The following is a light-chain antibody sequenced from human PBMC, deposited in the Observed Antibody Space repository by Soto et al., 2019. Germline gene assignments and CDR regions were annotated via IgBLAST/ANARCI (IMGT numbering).Light chain of an antibody. J-gene: IGKJ2*03. Sequence: VLTQSPATLSLSPGERATLSCRASQSVSSNYLAWYQQKPGQAPRLLIYDASTRATGIPDRFSGSGSGTDFTLTISRLEPEDFAVYYCQQYGSSPPYSFGQGTKVDIK. V-gene: IGKV3-20*01. CDR2: DAS. CDR1: QSVSSNY. CDR3: QQYGSSPPYS.